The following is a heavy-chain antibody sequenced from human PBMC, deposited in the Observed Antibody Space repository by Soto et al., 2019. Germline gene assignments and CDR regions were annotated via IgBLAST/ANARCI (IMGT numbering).Heavy chain of an antibody. D-gene: IGHD6-13*01. J-gene: IGHJ6*02. V-gene: IGHV1-18*04. CDR2: ISAYNGNT. Sequence: ASVKVSCKASGYTFTSYGISWVRQAPGQGLEWMGWISAYNGNTNYAQKLQGRVTMTTDTSTSTAYMELRSLRSDDTAVYYCARDSLVAAITDYGMDVWGQGTTVTVSS. CDR1: GYTFTSYG. CDR3: ARDSLVAAITDYGMDV.